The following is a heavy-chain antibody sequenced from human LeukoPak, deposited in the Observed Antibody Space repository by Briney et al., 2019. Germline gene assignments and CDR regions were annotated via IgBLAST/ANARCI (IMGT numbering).Heavy chain of an antibody. J-gene: IGHJ4*02. Sequence: SETLSLTCTVSGGSISSYFWSWIRQPPGKGLEWIGYIYYSGSTNYNPSLKSRVTMSVDTSKNRFSLKLSSVTAADTAVYYCARIDRAVAGTIDYWGQGTLVTVSS. CDR2: IYYSGST. CDR3: ARIDRAVAGTIDY. D-gene: IGHD6-19*01. V-gene: IGHV4-59*08. CDR1: GGSISSYF.